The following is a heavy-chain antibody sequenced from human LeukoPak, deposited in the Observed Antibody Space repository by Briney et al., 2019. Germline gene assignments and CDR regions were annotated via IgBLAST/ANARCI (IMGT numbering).Heavy chain of an antibody. CDR2: VSESGVGT. CDR3: AREEVGEEDYYYFYMDV. CDR1: GFTFSTYV. Sequence: GGSLRLSCAASGFTFSTYVMGWVRQAPGKGLEWVSSVSESGVGTYYADSVKGRFTISRDNAKNTLYLQMNSLRAEDTAVYYCAREEVGEEDYYYFYMDVWGKGTTVTVSS. J-gene: IGHJ6*03. V-gene: IGHV3-23*01. D-gene: IGHD4-17*01.